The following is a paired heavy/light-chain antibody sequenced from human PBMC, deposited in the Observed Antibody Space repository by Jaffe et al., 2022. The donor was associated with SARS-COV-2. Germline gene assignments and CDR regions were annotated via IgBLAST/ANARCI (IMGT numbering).Heavy chain of an antibody. J-gene: IGHJ4*02. V-gene: IGHV3-23*01. CDR3: AKDAEKVVPYYFDY. CDR1: GFSFSNYA. CDR2: LSGSGDTT. Sequence: EVQMLASGGDLVQPGGSLRLSCVGSGFSFSNYAMSWVRQAPGKGLEWVASLSGSGDTTYYADSVQGRFTISRDNSKSTLYLKMNSLRVEDTAKYFCAKDAEKVVPYYFDYWGQGTRVTVSS.
Light chain of an antibody. Sequence: DIQLTQSPSSLSASVGDRVTITCRASQSIKNYLYWYQQKPGKAPKLLIYSASNLQSGVPSRFSGSGSGTDFTLTISSLQPEDFATYYCQQSYYSPPWTFGQGTKVEI. CDR3: QQSYYSPPWT. CDR2: SAS. CDR1: QSIKNY. J-gene: IGKJ1*01. V-gene: IGKV1-39*01.